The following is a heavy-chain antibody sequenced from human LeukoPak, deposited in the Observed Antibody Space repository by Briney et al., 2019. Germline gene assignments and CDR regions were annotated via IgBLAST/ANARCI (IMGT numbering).Heavy chain of an antibody. V-gene: IGHV4-39*07. CDR3: ARAIHYYGSGSYSGPLLYFDY. CDR1: GGSISNSSSY. Sequence: PSETLSLTCTVSGGSISNSSSYWGWIRQPPGKGLEWIGSIYYSGSTYYNPSLKSRVTISVDTSKNQFSLKLSSVTAADTAVYYCARAIHYYGSGSYSGPLLYFDYWGQGTLVTVSS. J-gene: IGHJ4*02. D-gene: IGHD3-10*01. CDR2: IYYSGST.